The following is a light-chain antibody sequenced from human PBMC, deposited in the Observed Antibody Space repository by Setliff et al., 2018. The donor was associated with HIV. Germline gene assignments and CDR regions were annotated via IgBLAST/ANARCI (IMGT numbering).Light chain of an antibody. CDR3: CSLTSTSSYV. CDR2: DVS. Sequence: QSVLTQPASVSGSPGQSITISCTGTSSDVGGYNYVSWYQQHPGKAPKLMIFDVSRRPSGVSNRFSGSKSGNTASLTISGLQAEDEADYYCCSLTSTSSYVFGTGTKVTVL. J-gene: IGLJ1*01. V-gene: IGLV2-14*01. CDR1: SSDVGGYNY.